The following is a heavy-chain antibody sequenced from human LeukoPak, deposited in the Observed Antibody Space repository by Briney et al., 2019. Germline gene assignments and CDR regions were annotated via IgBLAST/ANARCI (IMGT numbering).Heavy chain of an antibody. CDR2: IYYSGST. CDR1: GGSISSYY. V-gene: IGHV4-59*01. CDR3: ARGTPAAIPFDY. J-gene: IGHJ4*02. D-gene: IGHD2-2*02. Sequence: SETLSLTCNVSGGSISSYYWSWIRQPPGKGLEWIGYIYYSGSTNYNPSLKSRVTISVDTSKNQFSLKLSSVTAVDTAVYYCARGTPAAIPFDYWGQGTLVTVSS.